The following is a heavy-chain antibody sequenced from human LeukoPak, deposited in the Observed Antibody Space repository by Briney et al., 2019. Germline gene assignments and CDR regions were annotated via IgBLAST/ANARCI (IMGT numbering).Heavy chain of an antibody. V-gene: IGHV3-30*18. CDR2: ISYDGSNK. D-gene: IGHD2-2*01. CDR1: GFTFSSYG. Sequence: PGRSLRLSCAASGFTFSSYGMHWVRQAPGKGLEWVAVISYDGSNKYYADSVKGRFTISRDNSKNTLYLQMNSLRAEDTAVYYCAKEGAYCSSTSCLPDYWGQGTLVTVSS. CDR3: AKEGAYCSSTSCLPDY. J-gene: IGHJ4*02.